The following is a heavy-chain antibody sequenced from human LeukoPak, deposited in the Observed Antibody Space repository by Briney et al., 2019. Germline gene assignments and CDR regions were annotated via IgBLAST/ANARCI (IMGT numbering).Heavy chain of an antibody. J-gene: IGHJ3*02. V-gene: IGHV3-30-3*01. CDR2: ISYDGSNK. CDR3: AKAQHTVTTTADDAFDI. CDR1: GFTFSSYA. Sequence: PGGSLRLSCAASGFTFSSYAMHWVRQAPGKGLEWVAVISYDGSNKYYADSVKGRFTISRDNSKNTLYLQMNSLRAEDTAVYYCAKAQHTVTTTADDAFDIWGQGTMVTVSS. D-gene: IGHD4-17*01.